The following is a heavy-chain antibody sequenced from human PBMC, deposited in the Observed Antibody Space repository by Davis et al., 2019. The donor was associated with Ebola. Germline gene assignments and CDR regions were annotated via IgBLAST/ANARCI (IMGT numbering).Heavy chain of an antibody. CDR3: ARGQASDYGDKYGMDV. D-gene: IGHD4-17*01. CDR2: INHSGST. J-gene: IGHJ6*02. Sequence: SETLSFTCAVYGGSFSGYYWSWIRQPPGKGLEWIGEINHSGSTNYNPSLKSRVTISVDTSKNQFSLKLSSVTAADTAVYYCARGQASDYGDKYGMDVWGQGTTVTVSS. V-gene: IGHV4-34*01. CDR1: GGSFSGYY.